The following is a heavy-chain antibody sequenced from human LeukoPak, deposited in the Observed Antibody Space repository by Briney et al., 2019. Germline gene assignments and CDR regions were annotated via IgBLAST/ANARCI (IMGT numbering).Heavy chain of an antibody. D-gene: IGHD5-12*01. Sequence: SETLSLTCAVSGGSISSSKWWSWVRQPPGKWLEWIGEIYHSGSTNYNPSLKSRVTISVDKSKNQFSLKLSSVTAADTAVYYCASGRFYSGPLDYWGQGTLVTVSS. CDR2: IYHSGST. CDR1: GGSISSSKW. V-gene: IGHV4-4*02. J-gene: IGHJ4*02. CDR3: ASGRFYSGPLDY.